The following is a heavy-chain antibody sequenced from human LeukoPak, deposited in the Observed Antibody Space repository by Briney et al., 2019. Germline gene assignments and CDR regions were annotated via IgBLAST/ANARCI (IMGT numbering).Heavy chain of an antibody. CDR2: INPSGGST. D-gene: IGHD2-21*02. V-gene: IGHV1-46*01. CDR3: ARSLAYCGGDCSLGAFDI. J-gene: IGHJ3*02. Sequence: GASVKVSCKASGYTFTSYYMHWVRQAPGQGLEWMGTINPSGGSTSYAQKFQGRVTMTRDTSTSTVYMELSSLRSEDTAVYYCARSLAYCGGDCSLGAFDIWGQGTMVTVSS. CDR1: GYTFTSYY.